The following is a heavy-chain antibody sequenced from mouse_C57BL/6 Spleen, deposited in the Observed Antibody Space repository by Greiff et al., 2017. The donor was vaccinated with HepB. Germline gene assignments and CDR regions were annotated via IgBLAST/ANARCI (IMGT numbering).Heavy chain of an antibody. Sequence: QVPLQQSGPELVKPGASVKLSCKASGYSFSSSWMNWVKQRPGKGLGWIGRVYPGDGDTNYNGQFKGKATLTADKSSSTAYMQLSSLTSEDSAVYYCARPPGLQYAMDYWGQGTSVTVSS. J-gene: IGHJ4*01. D-gene: IGHD3-1*01. CDR2: VYPGDGDT. CDR3: ARPPGLQYAMDY. CDR1: GYSFSSSW. V-gene: IGHV1-82*01.